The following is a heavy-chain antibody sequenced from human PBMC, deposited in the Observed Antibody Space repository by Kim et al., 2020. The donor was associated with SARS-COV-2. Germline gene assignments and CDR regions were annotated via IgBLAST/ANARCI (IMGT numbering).Heavy chain of an antibody. CDR3: ARTSLGYCTNGVCGWFDP. Sequence: ASVKVSCKASGYTFTSYYMHWVRQAPGQGLEWMGIINPSGGSTSYAQKFQGRVTMTRDTSTSTVYMELSSLRSEDTAVYYCARTSLGYCTNGVCGWFDPWGQGTLVTVSS. CDR2: INPSGGST. D-gene: IGHD2-8*01. CDR1: GYTFTSYY. J-gene: IGHJ5*02. V-gene: IGHV1-46*01.